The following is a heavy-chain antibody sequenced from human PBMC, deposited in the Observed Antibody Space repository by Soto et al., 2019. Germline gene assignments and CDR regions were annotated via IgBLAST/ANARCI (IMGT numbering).Heavy chain of an antibody. CDR3: ARVFGQTMTADY. CDR2: IWYDGSNK. Sequence: QVQLVESGGGVVQPGRSLRLSCAASGYSFSSHGMHWVRQAPGKGLEWVAVIWYDGSNKYYADSVKGRFTTSKDNSKNTAFLQMNSLRVEDTAVYYCARVFGQTMTADYWGQGTLVTVSS. V-gene: IGHV3-33*01. CDR1: GYSFSSHG. J-gene: IGHJ4*02. D-gene: IGHD3-3*01.